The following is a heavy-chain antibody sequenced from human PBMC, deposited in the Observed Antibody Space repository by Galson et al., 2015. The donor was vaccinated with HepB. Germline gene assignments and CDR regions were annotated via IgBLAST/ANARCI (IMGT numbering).Heavy chain of an antibody. V-gene: IGHV3-7*03. CDR1: GFTFSSYW. D-gene: IGHD4-23*01. J-gene: IGHJ4*02. CDR2: IKQDGGEK. CDR3: ARERGGTYDY. Sequence: SLRLSCAASGFTFSSYWMNWVRQAPGKGLEWVANIKQDGGEKYYEDSMKGRFTISRDNAKKSLYLQMNTLRVEDTAVYYCARERGGTYDYWGQGTLVTVSS.